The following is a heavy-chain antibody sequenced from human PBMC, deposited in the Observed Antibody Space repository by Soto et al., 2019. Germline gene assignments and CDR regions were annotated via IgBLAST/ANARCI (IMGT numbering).Heavy chain of an antibody. CDR2: FDPEDGET. J-gene: IGHJ4*02. CDR1: GYTLTELS. Sequence: ASVKVSCKVSGYTLTELSMHWVRQAPGKGLEWMGGFDPEDGETIYAQKFQGRVTMTEDTSTDTAYMELSSLRSEDTAVYYCATGPIVVVPNYFDYWGQGTLVTVYS. CDR3: ATGPIVVVPNYFDY. D-gene: IGHD2-2*01. V-gene: IGHV1-24*01.